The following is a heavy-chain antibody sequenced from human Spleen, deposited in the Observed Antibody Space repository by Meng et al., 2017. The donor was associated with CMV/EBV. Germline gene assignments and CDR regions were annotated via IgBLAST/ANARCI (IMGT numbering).Heavy chain of an antibody. CDR3: ARDGWQQTFYFDY. J-gene: IGHJ4*02. CDR1: RYTFTDYS. CDR2: INAGNGDT. V-gene: IGHV1-3*01. Sequence: CKTSRYTFTDYSMQCVRQAPGQSLEWMGWINAGNGDTTYSQKFQGRVTITWDTSASTVYMELNSLTSEDTAVYYCARDGWQQTFYFDYWGQGALVTVSS. D-gene: IGHD6-13*01.